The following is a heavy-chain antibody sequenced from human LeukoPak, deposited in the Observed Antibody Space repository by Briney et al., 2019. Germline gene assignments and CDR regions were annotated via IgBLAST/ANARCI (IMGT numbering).Heavy chain of an antibody. D-gene: IGHD3-3*01. V-gene: IGHV1-2*02. CDR3: ARDRGYDFWSGYYGFYFDY. J-gene: IGHJ4*02. CDR1: GYTFTGYY. CDR2: INPNSGGT. Sequence: ASVKVSCKASGYTFTGYYMHWVRQAPGQGLEWMGWINPNSGGTNYARKFQGRVTMTRDTSISTAYMELSRLRSDDTAVYYCARDRGYDFWSGYYGFYFDYWGQGTLVTVSS.